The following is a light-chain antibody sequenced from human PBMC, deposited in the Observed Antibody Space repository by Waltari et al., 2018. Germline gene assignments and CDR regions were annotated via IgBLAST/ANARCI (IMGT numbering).Light chain of an antibody. CDR1: QIILSSSNNKNY. V-gene: IGKV4-1*01. CDR2: WAS. Sequence: IVMTPSPDSLAVSLGERATINCKSTQIILSSSNNKNYLAWYQQKPGQPPKLLIYWASNRESGVPDRFSGSGSGADFTLTITSLQAEDVAVYYCQQYYSAPITFGQGTRLEIK. CDR3: QQYYSAPIT. J-gene: IGKJ5*01.